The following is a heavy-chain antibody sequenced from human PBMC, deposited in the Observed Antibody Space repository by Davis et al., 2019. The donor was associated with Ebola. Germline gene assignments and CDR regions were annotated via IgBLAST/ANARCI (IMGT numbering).Heavy chain of an antibody. CDR2: INTRGAAR. CDR3: VRDYLFAFDS. D-gene: IGHD3-10*02. V-gene: IGHV3-48*02. CDR1: GFTFTSYS. J-gene: IGHJ4*02. Sequence: PGGSLRLSCVTSGFTFTSYSFNWIRQTPGKGLEWIAHINTRGAARVYADSVRGRFPIPRDDAANSLSLQMDSLKHEDTAVYYCVRDYLFAFDSWGQGTPVTVSS.